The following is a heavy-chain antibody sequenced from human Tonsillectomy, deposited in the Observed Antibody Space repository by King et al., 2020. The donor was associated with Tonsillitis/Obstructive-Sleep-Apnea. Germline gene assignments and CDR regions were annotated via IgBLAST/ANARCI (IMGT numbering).Heavy chain of an antibody. Sequence: VQLVESGGGLVQPGGSLRLSCAASGFTFSSYWMHWVRQATGKGLVWVSRINSDGSSTNYADSVKGRFTISRDNAKNTLYLQMNSLRAEDTAVYYCAREPSSGIAARLSLPRGGMDVWGKGTTVTVSS. V-gene: IGHV3-74*01. CDR1: GFTFSSYW. D-gene: IGHD6-6*01. CDR3: AREPSSGIAARLSLPRGGMDV. J-gene: IGHJ6*04. CDR2: INSDGSST.